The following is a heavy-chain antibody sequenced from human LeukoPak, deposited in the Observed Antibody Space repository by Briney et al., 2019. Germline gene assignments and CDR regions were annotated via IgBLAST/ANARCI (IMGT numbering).Heavy chain of an antibody. Sequence: SQTLSLTCTVSGASISGGSYYWSWIRQPAGKGLEWIGRIYTNGSTNYNPSLKSRLTISLDTSKNQFSLKLSSVTAADTAVYYCARYAYYYASGSYRWFDPWGQGTLVTVSS. CDR1: GASISGGSYY. J-gene: IGHJ5*02. CDR3: ARYAYYYASGSYRWFDP. V-gene: IGHV4-61*02. D-gene: IGHD3-10*01. CDR2: IYTNGST.